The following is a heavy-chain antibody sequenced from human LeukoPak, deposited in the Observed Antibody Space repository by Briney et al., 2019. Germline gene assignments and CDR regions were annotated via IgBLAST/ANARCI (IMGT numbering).Heavy chain of an antibody. V-gene: IGHV3-48*03. D-gene: IGHD6-13*01. Sequence: GGSLRLPCAASGFTFSSYEMNWVRQAPGKGLEWVSSISSGAASIYYTDSVQGRFTISRDNAKNSLYLQMNSLRAEDTAVYYCARVGALSSSWLLYWGQGILVTVSS. J-gene: IGHJ4*02. CDR2: ISSGAASI. CDR1: GFTFSSYE. CDR3: ARVGALSSSWLLY.